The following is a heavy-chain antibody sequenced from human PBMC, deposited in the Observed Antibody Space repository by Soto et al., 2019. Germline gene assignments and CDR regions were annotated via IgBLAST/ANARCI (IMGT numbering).Heavy chain of an antibody. D-gene: IGHD3-22*01. CDR1: GYTFTSYY. CDR3: ARDIRYYYDSSGYYNCYYYGMDV. V-gene: IGHV1-2*04. Sequence: ASVKVSCKASGYTFTSYYMHWVRQAPGQGLEWMGIINPNSGGTNYAQKFQGWVTMTRDTSISTAYMELSRLRSDDTAVYYCARDIRYYYDSSGYYNCYYYGMDVWGQGTTVTVSS. CDR2: INPNSGGT. J-gene: IGHJ6*02.